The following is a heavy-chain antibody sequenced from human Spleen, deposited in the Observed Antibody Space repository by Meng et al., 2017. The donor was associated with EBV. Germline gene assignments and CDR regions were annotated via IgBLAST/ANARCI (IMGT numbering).Heavy chain of an antibody. Sequence: QVQLVQSGPGLKKPGTSVKIPCKTSGYSFKSWPINWVRQAPGQRLEWIGWISTLSGRSTYARGFRGRFVFSVDTSVSTAFLQISSLKAGDTAVYYCARPGGYWGQGTLVTVSS. CDR1: GYSFKSWP. J-gene: IGHJ4*02. CDR3: ARPGGY. CDR2: ISTLSGRS. V-gene: IGHV7-4-1*02. D-gene: IGHD3-10*01.